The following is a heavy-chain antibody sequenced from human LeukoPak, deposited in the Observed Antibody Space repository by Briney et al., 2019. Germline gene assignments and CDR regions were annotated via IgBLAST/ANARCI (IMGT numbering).Heavy chain of an antibody. CDR2: INHSGST. V-gene: IGHV4-34*01. CDR3: ARRPVVVITCAYYFDY. Sequence: SETLSLTCAVYGGSFSGYYWSWIRQPPGKGLEWIGEINHSGSTNYNPSLKSRVTISVDTSKNQFSLKLSSVTAADTAVYYCARRPVVVITCAYYFDYWGQGTLVTVPS. D-gene: IGHD3-22*01. CDR1: GGSFSGYY. J-gene: IGHJ4*02.